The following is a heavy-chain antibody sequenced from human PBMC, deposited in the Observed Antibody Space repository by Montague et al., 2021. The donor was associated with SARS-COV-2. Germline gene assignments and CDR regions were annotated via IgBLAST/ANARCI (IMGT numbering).Heavy chain of an antibody. J-gene: IGHJ4*02. Sequence: SLRLSFAASGFPFSSYWMSWVRQAPGKGLEWVANIKQDGSEKYYVDSVKGRFTISRDNAKNSLSLQMNSLRAEDTAVYYCARLVVVAATPYWGQGTLVTVSS. CDR3: ARLVVVAATPY. CDR1: GFPFSSYW. CDR2: IKQDGSEK. V-gene: IGHV3-7*01. D-gene: IGHD2-15*01.